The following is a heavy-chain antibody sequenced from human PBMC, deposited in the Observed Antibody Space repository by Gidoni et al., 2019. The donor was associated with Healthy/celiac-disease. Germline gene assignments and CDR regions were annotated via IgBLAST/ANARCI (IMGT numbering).Heavy chain of an antibody. V-gene: IGHV3-73*01. D-gene: IGHD1-7*01. CDR1: GFPFSGSV. CDR2: IRSKANSYAT. J-gene: IGHJ6*02. CDR3: TRHGRITGTTYYYYGMDV. Sequence: EVQLVESGGGLVQPGGSLKLSCAASGFPFSGSVMHWVRQASGKGLEWVGRIRSKANSYATAYAASVKGRFTISRDDSKNTAYLQMNSLKTEDTAVYYCTRHGRITGTTYYYYGMDVWGQGTTVTVSS.